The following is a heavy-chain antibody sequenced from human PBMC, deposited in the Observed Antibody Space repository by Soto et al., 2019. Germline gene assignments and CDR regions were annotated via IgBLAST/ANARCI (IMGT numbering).Heavy chain of an antibody. D-gene: IGHD6-19*01. CDR2: ISSSSSYI. CDR1: GFTFSSYS. Sequence: PGGSLRLSCAASGFTFSSYSMNWVRRAPGKGLEWVSSISSSSSYIYYADSVKGRFTISRDNAKNSLYLQMNSLRAEDTAVYYCAREPRQWLVRAFDIWGQGTMVTVSS. V-gene: IGHV3-21*01. CDR3: AREPRQWLVRAFDI. J-gene: IGHJ3*02.